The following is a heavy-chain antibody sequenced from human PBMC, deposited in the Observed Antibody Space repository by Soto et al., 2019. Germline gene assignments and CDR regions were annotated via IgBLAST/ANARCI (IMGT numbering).Heavy chain of an antibody. J-gene: IGHJ5*02. CDR3: TAHSSGLPFSSGS. D-gene: IGHD6-19*01. CDR2: IKTNTEGGTA. Sequence: EAQLVESGGGLVKPGGSLRLSCAASGVTISNAFMTWVRQAPGKGLEFVGRIKTNTEGGTADCAAPMKGRFTISRDDSKNTLYLQMNSLNIEDTAVYYCTAHSSGLPFSSGSWGQGTLVTVSS. CDR1: GVTISNAF. V-gene: IGHV3-15*01.